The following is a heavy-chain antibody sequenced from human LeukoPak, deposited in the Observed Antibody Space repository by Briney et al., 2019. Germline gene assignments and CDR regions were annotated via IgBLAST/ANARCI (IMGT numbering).Heavy chain of an antibody. CDR2: INSDRSTT. V-gene: IGHV3-74*01. J-gene: IGHJ6*02. CDR3: AKDLFSGYCGGDCSYYYYYGMDV. Sequence: GGSLRLSCAASGFTFTNYWMHWVRQAPGKGLVWVSRINSDRSTTSYADPVKGRFTISRDNSKNTLYLQMNSLRAEDTAVYYCAKDLFSGYCGGDCSYYYYYGMDVWGQGTTVTVSS. D-gene: IGHD2-21*02. CDR1: GFTFTNYW.